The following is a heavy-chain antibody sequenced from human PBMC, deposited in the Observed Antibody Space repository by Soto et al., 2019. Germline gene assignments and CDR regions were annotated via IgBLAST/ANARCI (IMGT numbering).Heavy chain of an antibody. V-gene: IGHV4-30-4*08. Sequence: SETLSLTCTVSGGTISSDYYHWTWIRQSPERGLEWIGYIHHSGSILYNPSLKSRVTISVDTSKNQFSLHLSSVTAADTAVYFCAREEDGGDTLDVWGQGTTVTVSS. J-gene: IGHJ6*02. CDR2: IHHSGSI. D-gene: IGHD2-21*02. CDR3: AREEDGGDTLDV. CDR1: GGTISSDYYH.